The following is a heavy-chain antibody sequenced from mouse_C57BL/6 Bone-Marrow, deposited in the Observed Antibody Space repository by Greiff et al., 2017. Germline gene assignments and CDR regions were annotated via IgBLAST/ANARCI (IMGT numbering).Heavy chain of an antibody. J-gene: IGHJ3*01. V-gene: IGHV3-6*01. CDR1: GYPITSGYY. Sequence: EVKLQESGPGLVKPSQSLSLTCSVTGYPITSGYYWNWIRQFPGNKLEWMGYISYDGSNNYNPSLKNRISITRDTSKHQFFLKLNSVTTEDTATYYCARGLLWYPWFAYWGQGTLVTVSA. D-gene: IGHD2-10*01. CDR2: ISYDGSN. CDR3: ARGLLWYPWFAY.